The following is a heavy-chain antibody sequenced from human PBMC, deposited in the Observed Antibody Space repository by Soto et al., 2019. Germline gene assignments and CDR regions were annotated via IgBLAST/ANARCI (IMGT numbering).Heavy chain of an antibody. Sequence: QVQLQESGPGLVKPSGTLSLTCAVSGGSISSSNWWSWVRQPPGKGLEWIGEIYHSGSTNYNPSLKGRVTISVDKFRNQFSLKLSSVTAADTAVYYCAKTYYDILTMLGWFDPWGQGTLVTVSS. J-gene: IGHJ5*02. D-gene: IGHD3-9*01. CDR2: IYHSGST. V-gene: IGHV4-4*02. CDR1: GGSISSSNW. CDR3: AKTYYDILTMLGWFDP.